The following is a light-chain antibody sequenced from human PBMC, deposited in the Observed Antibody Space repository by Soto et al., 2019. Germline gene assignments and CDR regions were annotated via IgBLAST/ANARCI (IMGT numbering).Light chain of an antibody. Sequence: QTVVTQEPSLTVSPGATVTLTCASNTGPVSSSSYPNWFQQKPGQAPRPLIHDTSKKHSWTPARFSGSVHGGKAALTVSGVQPEDEAEYFCLLFFAGSQVFGGGTKVTVL. J-gene: IGLJ2*01. V-gene: IGLV7-43*01. CDR3: LLFFAGSQV. CDR1: TGPVSSSSY. CDR2: DTS.